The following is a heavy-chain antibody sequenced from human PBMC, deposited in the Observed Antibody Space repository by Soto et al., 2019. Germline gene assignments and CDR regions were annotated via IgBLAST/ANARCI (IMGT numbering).Heavy chain of an antibody. CDR2: IIPIFGTA. Sequence: QVQLVQSGAEVKKPGSSVKVSCKASGGTFSSYAISWVRQAPGQGLEWMGGIIPIFGTANYAQKFQGRVTITADESTITAYMEMSSLRSEDTAVYYCAGGGYGTNGVCSHVDYWGQVTLFTVSS. CDR3: AGGGYGTNGVCSHVDY. CDR1: GGTFSSYA. V-gene: IGHV1-69*01. D-gene: IGHD2-8*01. J-gene: IGHJ4*02.